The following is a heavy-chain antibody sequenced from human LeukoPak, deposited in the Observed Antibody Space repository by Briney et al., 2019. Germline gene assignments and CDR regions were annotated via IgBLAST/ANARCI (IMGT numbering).Heavy chain of an antibody. Sequence: SETLSLTCTVSGGSISSSSYYWGWIRQPPGKGLEWIGSIYYSGSTYYNPSLKSRVTISVDTSKNQFSLKLSSVTAADTAVYYCARQLGYCSSTSCYADKVDCWGQGTLVTVSP. J-gene: IGHJ4*02. CDR2: IYYSGST. CDR3: ARQLGYCSSTSCYADKVDC. D-gene: IGHD2-2*01. V-gene: IGHV4-39*01. CDR1: GGSISSSSYY.